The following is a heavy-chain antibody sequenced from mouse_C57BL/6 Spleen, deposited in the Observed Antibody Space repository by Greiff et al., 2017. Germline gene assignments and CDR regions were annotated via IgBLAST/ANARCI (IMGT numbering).Heavy chain of an antibody. CDR1: GYTFTDYE. Sequence: VQLQQSGAELVRPGASVTLSCKASGYTFTDYEMHWVKQTPVHGLEWIGAIDPETGGTAYNQKFKGKAILTADKSSSTAYMELRSLTSEDSAVYYCTREGIWLRRVDYWGQGTTLTVSS. J-gene: IGHJ2*01. CDR2: IDPETGGT. V-gene: IGHV1-15*01. CDR3: TREGIWLRRVDY. D-gene: IGHD2-2*01.